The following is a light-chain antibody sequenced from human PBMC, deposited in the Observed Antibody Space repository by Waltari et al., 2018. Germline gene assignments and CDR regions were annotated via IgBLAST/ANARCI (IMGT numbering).Light chain of an antibody. CDR2: EDT. J-gene: IGLJ2*01. Sequence: SYELTQPPSVSVSPGQTATITCPGDALPKKYAYWYQEKSGQAPVLVIYEDTKRPSGLPERFSCSSSGTTATLTISGAQVEDEADYYCYSKDSSGNHRVFGGGTKLTVL. CDR3: YSKDSSGNHRV. V-gene: IGLV3-10*01. CDR1: ALPKKY.